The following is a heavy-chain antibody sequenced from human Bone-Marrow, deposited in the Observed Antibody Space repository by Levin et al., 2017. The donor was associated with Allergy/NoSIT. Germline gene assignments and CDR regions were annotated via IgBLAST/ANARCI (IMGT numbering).Heavy chain of an antibody. CDR3: ARDAGWELITWFDP. Sequence: SVKVSCKASGGTFSSSAISWVRQAPGQGLEWLGGIIPLFNTVNYAQKFQGRVTITADKSTGTAYMELNSLRYEDKAVYYCARDAGWELITWFDPWGQGTLVTVSS. V-gene: IGHV1-69*06. J-gene: IGHJ5*02. CDR1: GGTFSSSA. D-gene: IGHD4-23*01. CDR2: IIPLFNTV.